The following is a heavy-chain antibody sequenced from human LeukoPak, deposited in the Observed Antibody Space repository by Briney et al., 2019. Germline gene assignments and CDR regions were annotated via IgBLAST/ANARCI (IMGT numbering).Heavy chain of an antibody. Sequence: SETLSLTCTVSGVSISSYYWSWIRQPPGKGLEWVGYIYYSGSTNYNPSLKSRVTISVDTSKNQFSLKLSSVTAADTAVYYCASTPLEYYYDSSGPFHHFDYWGQGTLVTVSS. CDR3: ASTPLEYYYDSSGPFHHFDY. CDR2: IYYSGST. D-gene: IGHD3-22*01. V-gene: IGHV4-59*01. CDR1: GVSISSYY. J-gene: IGHJ4*02.